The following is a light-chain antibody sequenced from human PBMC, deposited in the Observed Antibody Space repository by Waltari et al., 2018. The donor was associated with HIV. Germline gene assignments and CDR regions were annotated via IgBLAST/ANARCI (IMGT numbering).Light chain of an antibody. CDR2: GAS. J-gene: IGKJ1*01. CDR3: QHFGSSRT. CDR1: QTIGSSY. V-gene: IGKV3-20*01. Sequence: PGERATLSCRASQTIGSSYLAWYQQKPGQAPRLLIFGASTRATGIPDRFSGSGAGTDFTLTISRLEPEDFAVYYCQHFGSSRTFGQGTKVEIK.